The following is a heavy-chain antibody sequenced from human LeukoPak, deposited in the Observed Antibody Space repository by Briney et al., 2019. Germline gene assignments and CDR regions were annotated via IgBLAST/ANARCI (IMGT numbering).Heavy chain of an antibody. V-gene: IGHV5-10-1*01. CDR2: IDPSDSYT. D-gene: IGHD5-18*01. Sequence: GESLKISCKGSGSSFTSYWISWVRQMPGKGLEWMGRIDPSDSYTNYSPSFQGHVTISADKSISTAYLQWSSLKASDTAMYYCARLGGYSYGSGGLDYWGQGTLVTVSS. CDR3: ARLGGYSYGSGGLDY. CDR1: GSSFTSYW. J-gene: IGHJ4*02.